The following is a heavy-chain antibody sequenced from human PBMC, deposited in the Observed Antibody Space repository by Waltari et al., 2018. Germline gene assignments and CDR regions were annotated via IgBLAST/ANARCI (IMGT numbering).Heavy chain of an antibody. V-gene: IGHV3-7*01. CDR2: INEDGSEK. Sequence: EVQLVESGGGLVQPGGSLRLSCTAYGFTFSSNWMNWVRQAPGKGLQWVAKINEDGSEKGYLSSVKGRFTISRDTAKTSLYLQMDSLRAEDTATYYCARKSILLSPDAFDIWGQGTMVTVSS. J-gene: IGHJ3*02. CDR3: ARKSILLSPDAFDI. CDR1: GFTFSSNW. D-gene: IGHD2-8*02.